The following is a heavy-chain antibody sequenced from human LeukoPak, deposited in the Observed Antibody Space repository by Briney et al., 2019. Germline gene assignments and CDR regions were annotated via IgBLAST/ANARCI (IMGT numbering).Heavy chain of an antibody. V-gene: IGHV1-18*01. D-gene: IGHD3-10*01. CDR1: GYTFTAYY. CDR2: ISAYNGNT. Sequence: ASVKVSCKASGYTFTAYYIHWVRQAPGQGLEWLGWISAYNGNTNYAQKLQGRVTMTTDTSTSTAYMELRSLRSDDTAVYYCARDFTRVRWDWFDPWGQGTLVTVSS. J-gene: IGHJ5*02. CDR3: ARDFTRVRWDWFDP.